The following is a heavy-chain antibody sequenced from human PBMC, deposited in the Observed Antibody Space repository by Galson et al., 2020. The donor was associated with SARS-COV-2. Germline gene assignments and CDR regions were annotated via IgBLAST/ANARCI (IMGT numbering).Heavy chain of an antibody. CDR3: VNGQRGFDPFDF. CDR2: IFHSGST. J-gene: IGHJ3*01. CDR1: GGSISSTTYY. V-gene: IGHV4-39*02. D-gene: IGHD3-10*01. Sequence: SETLSLTCTVSGGSISSTTYYWGWVRQPPGKGLEWIGNIFHSGSTYYNPSLKSRVTISIATSRIHFSLKLTSVTAADTAFYYCVNGQRGFDPFDFWGQGTMVTVSS.